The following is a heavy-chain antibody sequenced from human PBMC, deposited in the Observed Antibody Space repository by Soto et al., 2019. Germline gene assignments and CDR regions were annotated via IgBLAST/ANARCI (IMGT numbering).Heavy chain of an antibody. CDR3: ARVVCSWYAESMISAFDI. CDR1: GYTFTSYG. J-gene: IGHJ3*02. Sequence: ASVKVSCKASGYTFTSYGISWVRQAPGQGLEWMGWISAYNGNTNYAQKLQGRVTMTTDTSTSTAYMELRSLRSDDTAVYYCARVVCSWYAESMISAFDIWGQGTMVTVSS. V-gene: IGHV1-18*01. D-gene: IGHD6-13*01. CDR2: ISAYNGNT.